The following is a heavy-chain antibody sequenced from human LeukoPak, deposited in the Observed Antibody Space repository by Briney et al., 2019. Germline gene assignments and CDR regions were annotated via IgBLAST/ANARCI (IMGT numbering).Heavy chain of an antibody. CDR1: GFTFSSYG. J-gene: IGHJ4*02. Sequence: GGSLRLSCAASGFTFSSYGMSWVRQAPGKGLEWGSAISGSGGSTYYADSVKGRFTLSTATSTNTLYLQMNSLSAEAPAVSYCAKGAITMIVVVTPPDYWGQGTLVTVSS. CDR3: AKGAITMIVVVTPPDY. D-gene: IGHD3-22*01. V-gene: IGHV3-23*01. CDR2: ISGSGGST.